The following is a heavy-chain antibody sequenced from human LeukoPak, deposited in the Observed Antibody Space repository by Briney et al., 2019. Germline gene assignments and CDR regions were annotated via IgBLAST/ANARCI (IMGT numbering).Heavy chain of an antibody. Sequence: GGSLRLSCAASGFTVNSNYMSWVRQAPGKGLEWVAIIFKDANTDYADSVKGRFTISRDNPKNTLYLQLNSLRAEDTAVYYCAREYSLQVGWFDPWGQGTLVTVSS. V-gene: IGHV3-66*01. CDR2: IFKDANT. D-gene: IGHD1-26*01. CDR3: AREYSLQVGWFDP. CDR1: GFTVNSNY. J-gene: IGHJ5*02.